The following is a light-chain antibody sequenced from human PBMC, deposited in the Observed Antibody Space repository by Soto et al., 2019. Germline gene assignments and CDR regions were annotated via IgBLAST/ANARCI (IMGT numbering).Light chain of an antibody. CDR3: QQYNSYSPT. V-gene: IGKV1-5*01. CDR2: DAS. CDR1: QSISSW. Sequence: SPQYASEKDRVTITCRASQSISSWLAWYQQKPGKAPKFLIYDASSLASGVPSRFSGSGSETEFTLTISGLQPGDSATYYCQQYNSYSPTFGQGAKVDIK. J-gene: IGKJ1*01.